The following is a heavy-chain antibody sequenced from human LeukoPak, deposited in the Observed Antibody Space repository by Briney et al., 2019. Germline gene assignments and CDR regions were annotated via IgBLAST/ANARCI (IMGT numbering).Heavy chain of an antibody. Sequence: GGSLRLSRAASGFAFSTFWMTWVRQAPGKGLEWVANIKQDGSEKYYVDSVKGRFTISRDNAMNSLYLQMNSLRAEDTAVYYCARGGSNIDYWGQGTLVTVSS. CDR1: GFAFSTFW. D-gene: IGHD1/OR15-1a*01. CDR3: ARGGSNIDY. CDR2: IKQDGSEK. V-gene: IGHV3-7*01. J-gene: IGHJ4*02.